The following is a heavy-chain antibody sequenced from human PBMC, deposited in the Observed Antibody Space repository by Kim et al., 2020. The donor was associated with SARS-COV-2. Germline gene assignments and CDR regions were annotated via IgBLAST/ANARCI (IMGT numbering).Heavy chain of an antibody. CDR2: TYYRSKWYN. CDR1: GDSVSSNSAA. V-gene: IGHV6-1*01. D-gene: IGHD3-3*01. CDR3: ARGWYDFWGGYYSPYYYGMDV. J-gene: IGHJ6*02. Sequence: SQTLSLTCAISGDSVSSNSAAWNWIRQSPSRGLEWLGRTYYRSKWYNDYAVSVKSRITINPDTSKNQFSLQLNSVTPEDTAVYYCARGWYDFWGGYYSPYYYGMDVWGQGTTVTVSS.